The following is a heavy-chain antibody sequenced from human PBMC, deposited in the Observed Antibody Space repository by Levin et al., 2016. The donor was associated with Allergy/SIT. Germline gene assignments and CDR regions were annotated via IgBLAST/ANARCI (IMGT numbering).Heavy chain of an antibody. Sequence: GGSLRLSCAASGFTFSDYYMSWIRQAPGKGLEWVSYISSSSSYTNYADSVKGRFTISRDNAKNSLYLQMNSLRAEDTAVYYCARGRDTAMVTKGGYYYYGMDVWGQGTTVTVSS. J-gene: IGHJ6*02. CDR3: ARGRDTAMVTKGGYYYYGMDV. CDR2: ISSSSSYT. V-gene: IGHV3-11*05. D-gene: IGHD5-18*01. CDR1: GFTFSDYY.